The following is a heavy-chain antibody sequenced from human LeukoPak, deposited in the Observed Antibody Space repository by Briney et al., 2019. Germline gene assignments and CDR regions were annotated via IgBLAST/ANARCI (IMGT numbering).Heavy chain of an antibody. D-gene: IGHD3-3*01. Sequence: PGGSLRLSCAASGFTVSTNYMSWVRQAPGRGLEWVSVIYAGGTTYYADSVRGRFTISRDNSKNTLYLQMNSLRDEDTAVYYCARDRSGWYDHWGQGTLVTVSS. CDR1: GFTVSTNY. J-gene: IGHJ5*02. CDR3: ARDRSGWYDH. CDR2: IYAGGTT. V-gene: IGHV3-53*01.